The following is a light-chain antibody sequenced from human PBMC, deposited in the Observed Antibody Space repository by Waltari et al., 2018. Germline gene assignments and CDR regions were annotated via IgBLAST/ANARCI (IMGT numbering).Light chain of an antibody. CDR3: QQYGSSPLIT. Sequence: EIVLTQSPAPLSLSPGESATLSCRASQSVSSSYLAWYQQKPGQAPRLLIYGASSRATGIPDRFSGSGSGTDFTLTISRLEPEDFAVYYCQQYGSSPLITFGQGTRLEIK. V-gene: IGKV3-20*01. CDR2: GAS. J-gene: IGKJ5*01. CDR1: QSVSSSY.